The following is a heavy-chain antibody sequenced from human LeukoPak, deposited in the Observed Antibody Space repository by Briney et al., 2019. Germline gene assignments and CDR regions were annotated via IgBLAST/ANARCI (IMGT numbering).Heavy chain of an antibody. Sequence: SETLSLTCTVSGLSISSYYWSWIRQSPGKGLEWIGYISYSGSTNYNPSLKSRVTISVDTPKNQFSLKLSSVTAADTAVYYCARKNILCFGELYFDYWGQGTLVTVSS. V-gene: IGHV4-59*12. CDR3: ARKNILCFGELYFDY. CDR1: GLSISSYY. CDR2: ISYSGST. D-gene: IGHD3-10*01. J-gene: IGHJ4*02.